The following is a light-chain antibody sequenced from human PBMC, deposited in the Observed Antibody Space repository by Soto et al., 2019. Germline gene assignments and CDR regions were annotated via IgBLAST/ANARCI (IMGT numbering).Light chain of an antibody. CDR2: FAS. V-gene: IGKV3-15*01. J-gene: IGKJ1*01. CDR1: QNIINN. Sequence: EIVMTKSPGTLSVSPGERATLSCRASQNIINNLAWYQQKPGQAPRLLIFFASTRVTGIPARFSGSGSGTELTLTINSLQSEYFAVYYCHQYFSWPRGTFGQGTKVDIK. CDR3: HQYFSWPRGT.